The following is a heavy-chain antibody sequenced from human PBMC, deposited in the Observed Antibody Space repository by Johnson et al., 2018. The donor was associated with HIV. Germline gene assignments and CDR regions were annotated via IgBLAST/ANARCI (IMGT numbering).Heavy chain of an antibody. V-gene: IGHV3-13*01. J-gene: IGHJ3*02. CDR3: ARDRSKGGAFDI. CDR1: GFTFSSYD. CDR2: IGTAGDT. D-gene: IGHD2/OR15-2a*01. Sequence: VQLVESGGGLVQPGGSLRLSCAASGFTFSSYDMHWVRQATGNGLEWVSAIGTAGDTYYPGSVKGRFTISRENAKNSLYLQMNSLRAGDTAVYYCARDRSKGGAFDIWGQGTMVTVSS.